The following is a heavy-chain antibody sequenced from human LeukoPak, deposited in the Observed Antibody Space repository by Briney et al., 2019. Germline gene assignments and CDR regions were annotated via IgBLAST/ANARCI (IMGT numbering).Heavy chain of an antibody. J-gene: IGHJ3*02. CDR2: ISAYSGHT. CDR1: GYTFTNYG. V-gene: IGHV1-18*01. Sequence: ASVKVSCKASGYTFTNYGISWVRQAPGQGPEWMGWISAYSGHTNYAQKLQGRVTMTTDTCTSTAYMELRSLRSDDTAVYYCASGITGTTGRDAFDIWGQGTMVTVSS. D-gene: IGHD1-20*01. CDR3: ASGITGTTGRDAFDI.